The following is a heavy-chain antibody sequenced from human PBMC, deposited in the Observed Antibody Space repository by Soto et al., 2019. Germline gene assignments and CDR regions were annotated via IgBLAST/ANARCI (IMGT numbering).Heavy chain of an antibody. CDR2: IRSYTDGGTT. J-gene: IGHJ6*02. D-gene: IGHD3-10*01. V-gene: IGHV3-15*07. CDR3: ATENLVCVGDLLYPAYGMEF. CDR1: GFTFSKAW. Sequence: PGGSLRLSCAASGFTFSKAWMNWVRQTPGKGLESVGRIRSYTDGGTTDYAAPVKGRFTISRDDSKNMLYLEMNSLKTEDSAVYYCATENLVCVGDLLYPAYGMEFWGQGTPVTVSS.